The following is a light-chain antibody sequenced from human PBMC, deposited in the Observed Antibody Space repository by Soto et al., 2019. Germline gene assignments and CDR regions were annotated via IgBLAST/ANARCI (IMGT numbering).Light chain of an antibody. CDR3: SSSAGSNISLV. V-gene: IGLV2-8*01. Sequence: QSALTQPPSASGSPGQSVTISCSGTSNDIGGFKYVSWYQQHPGKAPKLMIYGVTERPSGVPDRFSGSKSGNTASLTVSGLQAADDAAYYCSSSAGSNISLVFGTGTKLTVL. CDR1: SNDIGGFKY. CDR2: GVT. J-gene: IGLJ1*01.